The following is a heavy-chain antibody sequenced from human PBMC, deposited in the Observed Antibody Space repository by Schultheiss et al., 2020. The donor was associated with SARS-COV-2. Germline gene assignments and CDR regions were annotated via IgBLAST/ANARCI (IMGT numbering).Heavy chain of an antibody. Sequence: GESLKISCAASGFTVSSNYMSWVRQAPGKGLEWVSVIYSGGSTYYADSVKGRFTISRDNSKNTLYLQMNSLRAEDTAVYYCARLTAILTGYLLGARGMDVWGQGTTVTVSS. CDR2: IYSGGST. J-gene: IGHJ6*02. CDR1: GFTVSSNY. D-gene: IGHD3-9*01. CDR3: ARLTAILTGYLLGARGMDV. V-gene: IGHV3-53*05.